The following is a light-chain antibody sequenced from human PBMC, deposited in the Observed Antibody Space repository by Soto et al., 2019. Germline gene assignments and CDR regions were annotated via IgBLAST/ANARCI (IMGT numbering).Light chain of an antibody. CDR3: QQLNSYPPPT. J-gene: IGKJ3*01. CDR2: AAS. Sequence: DIQLTQSPSFLSASVGERVTITCRASQGISSYLAWYQQKPGKAPKLLIYAASTLQSGVPSRLSGSGSGTEFTLTISSLQPEDFATYYCQQLNSYPPPTFGPGTKVDIK. V-gene: IGKV1-9*01. CDR1: QGISSY.